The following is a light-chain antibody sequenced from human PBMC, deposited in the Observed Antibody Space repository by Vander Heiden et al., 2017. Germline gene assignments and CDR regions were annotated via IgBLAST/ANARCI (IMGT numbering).Light chain of an antibody. CDR2: HVT. Sequence: QSALPQPASVSGSPGQSITISCTGTRSDVGSYNLVSWYQHQPGKAPKLVIYHVTERPSGVSYRFSGSKSGNAASLTISGLQAEDEADYYCCSYAGSASLYIFGGGTKLTVL. V-gene: IGLV2-23*02. J-gene: IGLJ2*01. CDR1: RSDVGSYNL. CDR3: CSYAGSASLYI.